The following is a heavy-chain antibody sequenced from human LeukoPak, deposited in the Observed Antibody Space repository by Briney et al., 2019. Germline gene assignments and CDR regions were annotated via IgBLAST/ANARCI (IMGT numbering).Heavy chain of an antibody. J-gene: IGHJ6*02. CDR2: ISAYNGNT. Sequence: ASVKVSCKASGYTFTIYGISWVRPAPGQGLEWMGWISAYNGNTNYAQQLQSRVTMTTDTSTSTAYMELRSLRSDDTAVYYCARAEVLLWFGELAQDYYYGMDVWGQGTTVTVSS. V-gene: IGHV1-18*01. CDR1: GYTFTIYG. CDR3: ARAEVLLWFGELAQDYYYGMDV. D-gene: IGHD3-10*01.